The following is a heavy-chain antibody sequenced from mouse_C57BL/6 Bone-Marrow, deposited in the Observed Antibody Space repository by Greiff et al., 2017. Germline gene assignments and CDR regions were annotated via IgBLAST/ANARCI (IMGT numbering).Heavy chain of an antibody. D-gene: IGHD2-4*01. Sequence: EVKLMESGPGLVKPSQSLSLTCSVTGYSITSGYYWNWIRQFPGNKLEWMGYISYDGSNNYNPSLKNRISITRDTSKNQFFLKLNSVTTEDTATYYCARVPGLRRGFFDYWGQGTTLTVSS. CDR1: GYSITSGYY. CDR2: ISYDGSN. J-gene: IGHJ2*01. CDR3: ARVPGLRRGFFDY. V-gene: IGHV3-6*01.